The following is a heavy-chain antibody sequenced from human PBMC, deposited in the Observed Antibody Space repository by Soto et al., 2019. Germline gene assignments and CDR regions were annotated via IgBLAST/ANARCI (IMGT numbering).Heavy chain of an antibody. CDR3: VTDIGGGSWLVVVY. Sequence: QVHLVESGGGVVQPGTSLRLACAASGFRFSGYGMQWVRQTPGKVLEWVGVIWYDGSKTFYADSVKGRFTISRDNCSQDVFLQVDRLRAGEVGVYRCVTDIGGGSWLVVVYWGSGRLVTVS. CDR1: GFRFSGYG. J-gene: IGHJ4*02. D-gene: IGHD2-15*01. CDR2: IWYDGSKT. V-gene: IGHV3-33*03.